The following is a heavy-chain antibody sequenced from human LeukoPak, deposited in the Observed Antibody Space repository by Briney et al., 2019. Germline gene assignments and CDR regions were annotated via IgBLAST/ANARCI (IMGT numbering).Heavy chain of an antibody. Sequence: GGSLRLSCAASGFTFSSYAMSWVRPAPGKGLEWVSAISGSGGSTYYADSVKGRFTISRDNSKNTLYLQMNSLRAEDTAVYYCAKGSYYDSSGSFYFDYWGQGTLVTVSS. J-gene: IGHJ4*02. CDR1: GFTFSSYA. CDR3: AKGSYYDSSGSFYFDY. CDR2: ISGSGGST. D-gene: IGHD3-22*01. V-gene: IGHV3-23*01.